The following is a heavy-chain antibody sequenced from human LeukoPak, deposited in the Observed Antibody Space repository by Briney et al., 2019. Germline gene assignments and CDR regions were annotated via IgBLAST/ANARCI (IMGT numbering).Heavy chain of an antibody. CDR3: ARYGDYADY. CDR2: IYHSGST. V-gene: IGHV4-30-2*01. D-gene: IGHD4-17*01. CDR1: GGSISSGGYS. Sequence: SQTLSLTCAVSGGSISSGGYSWSWIRQPPGKGLEWIGYIYHSGSTYYNPSLKSRVTISVDRSENQFSLKLSSVTAADTAVYYCARYGDYADYWGQGTLVTVSS. J-gene: IGHJ4*02.